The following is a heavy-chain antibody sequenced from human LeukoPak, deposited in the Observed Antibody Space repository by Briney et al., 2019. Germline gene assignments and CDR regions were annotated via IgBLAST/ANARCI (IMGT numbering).Heavy chain of an antibody. CDR3: ARVFHPTSYYYYYYMDV. J-gene: IGHJ6*03. V-gene: IGHV1-2*02. CDR1: GYTFTGYY. D-gene: IGHD3-16*01. Sequence: ASVKVSCEASGYTFTGYYMHWVRQAPGQGLEWMGWINPNSGGTNYAQKFQGRVTMTRDTSISTAYMELSRLRSDDTAVYYCARVFHPTSYYYYYYMDVWGKGTTVTVSS. CDR2: INPNSGGT.